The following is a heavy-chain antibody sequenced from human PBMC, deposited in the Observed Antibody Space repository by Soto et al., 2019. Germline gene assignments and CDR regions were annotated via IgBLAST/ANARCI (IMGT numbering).Heavy chain of an antibody. D-gene: IGHD6-6*01. Sequence: SVKVSCKASGGTFSSYAISWVRQAPGQGLEWMGGIIPIFGTANYAQKFQGRVTITADESTSTAYMELSSLRSDDTAVYYFARRGATARTDQAVYYYYGMDVWGQGTTVTVSS. CDR1: GGTFSSYA. V-gene: IGHV1-69*13. CDR3: ARRGATARTDQAVYYYYGMDV. CDR2: IIPIFGTA. J-gene: IGHJ6*02.